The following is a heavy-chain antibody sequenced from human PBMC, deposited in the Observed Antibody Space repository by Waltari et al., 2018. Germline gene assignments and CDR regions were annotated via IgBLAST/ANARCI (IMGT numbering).Heavy chain of an antibody. CDR2: IYYSGST. D-gene: IGHD2-15*01. J-gene: IGHJ5*02. CDR1: GGSISSSSYY. Sequence: QLQLQESGPGLVKPSETLSLTCTVSGGSISSSSYYWGWIRQPPGKGLEWIGGIYYSGSTYYHPSRTSRVTISVDTSKNQFSLKLSSVTAADTAVYYCAGVWYVGRWYWFDPWGQGTLVTVSS. CDR3: AGVWYVGRWYWFDP. V-gene: IGHV4-39*01.